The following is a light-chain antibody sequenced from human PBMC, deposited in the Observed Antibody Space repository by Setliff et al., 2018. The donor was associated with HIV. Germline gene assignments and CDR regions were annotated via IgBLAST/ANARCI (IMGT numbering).Light chain of an antibody. Sequence: SYALTQPPSVSVAPGKTARIPCGGNNIGSKSVHWYQQKPGQAPVLVIYYDTDRPSGIPERFSGSNSGNTATLTISRVEAGDEADYYCQVWDSSSDHPFAFGTGTKVTVL. CDR1: NIGSKS. V-gene: IGLV3-21*04. CDR3: QVWDSSSDHPFA. CDR2: YDT. J-gene: IGLJ1*01.